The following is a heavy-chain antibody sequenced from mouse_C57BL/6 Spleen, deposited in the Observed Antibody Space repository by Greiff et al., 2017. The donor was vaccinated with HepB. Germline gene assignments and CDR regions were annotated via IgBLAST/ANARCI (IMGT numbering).Heavy chain of an antibody. D-gene: IGHD1-1*01. Sequence: VQLQQSGAELVMPGASVKLSCKASGYTFTSYWMHWVKQRPGQGLEWIGEIDPSDSYTNYNQKFKVKSTLTVDKSSSTAYMHLSSLSSGDSAVFYCARIYADRGSAYWGKGTLVTVSA. CDR1: GYTFTSYW. V-gene: IGHV1-69*01. J-gene: IGHJ3*01. CDR2: IDPSDSYT. CDR3: ARIYADRGSAY.